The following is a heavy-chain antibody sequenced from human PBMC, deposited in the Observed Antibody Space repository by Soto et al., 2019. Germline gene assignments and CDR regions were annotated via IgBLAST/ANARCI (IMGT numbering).Heavy chain of an antibody. V-gene: IGHV4-4*02. Sequence: QVELKESGPGLVKPSETLSLNCAVSGGSIRSGSWWSWVRQTPGKTLEWIGEINDRGTINYNPSLQSRLTLSVDTSKNQFSLRLSTVTAADTAVYFCARDGSPTFVSGFDSWGQGTLVSVS. CDR1: GGSIRSGSW. CDR3: ARDGSPTFVSGFDS. CDR2: INDRGTI. J-gene: IGHJ5*01. D-gene: IGHD2-15*01.